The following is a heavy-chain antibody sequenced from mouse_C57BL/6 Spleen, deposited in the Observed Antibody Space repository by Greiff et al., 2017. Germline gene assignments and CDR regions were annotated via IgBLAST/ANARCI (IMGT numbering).Heavy chain of an antibody. Sequence: QVQLQQPGAELVKPGASVKMSCKASGYTFTSYWITWVKQRPGQGLEWLGDIYPGSGSTNYNEKFKSKATLTVDTSSSTAYMQLSSLTSEDSAVYYCAREDYFGSSSAYWGQGTLVTVSA. CDR1: GYTFTSYW. D-gene: IGHD1-1*01. J-gene: IGHJ3*01. V-gene: IGHV1-55*01. CDR2: IYPGSGST. CDR3: AREDYFGSSSAY.